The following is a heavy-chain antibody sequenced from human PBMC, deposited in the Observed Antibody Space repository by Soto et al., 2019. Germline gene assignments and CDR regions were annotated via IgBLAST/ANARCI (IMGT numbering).Heavy chain of an antibody. D-gene: IGHD2-21*02. CDR3: ARDYYGGNSRYFEL. CDR2: ISGGGDTT. Sequence: GGSLRLSCAASGFTFSSYGISWIRLSPGKGLEWVSVISGGGDTTYYTPSVKGRFTISRDNSRNTLYLQMNSLRAEDTAVYYCARDYYGGNSRYFELWGRGTLVTVSS. J-gene: IGHJ2*01. CDR1: GFTFSSYG. V-gene: IGHV3-23*01.